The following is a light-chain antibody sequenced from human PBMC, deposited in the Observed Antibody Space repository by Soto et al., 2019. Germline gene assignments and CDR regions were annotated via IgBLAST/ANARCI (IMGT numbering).Light chain of an antibody. CDR1: QTISSW. J-gene: IGKJ1*01. CDR3: QHYNSYSEA. Sequence: DIQMTQSPSTLSGSVGDRVTITCRASQTISSWLAWYQQKPGKAPKLLIYKASTLKSGVPSRFSDSGSGTEFTLTISSLQPDDFATYYCQHYNSYSEAFGQGTKVE. V-gene: IGKV1-5*03. CDR2: KAS.